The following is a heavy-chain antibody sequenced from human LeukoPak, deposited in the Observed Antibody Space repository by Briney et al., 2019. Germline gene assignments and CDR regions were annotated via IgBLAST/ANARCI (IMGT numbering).Heavy chain of an antibody. J-gene: IGHJ5*02. CDR1: GGSISSSSYY. CDR3: ARRVRGSLA. Sequence: SETLSLTCTVSGGSISSSSYYWGWIRQPPGKGLEWIGSIYYSGSTYYNPSLKSRVTISVDTSKNQFSLKLSSVTAADTAVYYCARRVRGSLAWGQGTLVTVSS. CDR2: IYYSGST. D-gene: IGHD3-10*01. V-gene: IGHV4-39*01.